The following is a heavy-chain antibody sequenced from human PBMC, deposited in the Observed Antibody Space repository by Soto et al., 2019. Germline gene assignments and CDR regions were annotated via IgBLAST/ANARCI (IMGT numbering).Heavy chain of an antibody. CDR2: IDPSDSYI. CDR3: ARLGLGEYYYYGMDV. V-gene: IGHV5-10-1*01. J-gene: IGHJ6*02. D-gene: IGHD3-16*01. Sequence: KGLEWMGWIDPSDSYINYSPSFQGQVTISADKSISTAYLHWSSVKASDTSMFYCARLGLGEYYYYGMDVWGQGTTVTVSS.